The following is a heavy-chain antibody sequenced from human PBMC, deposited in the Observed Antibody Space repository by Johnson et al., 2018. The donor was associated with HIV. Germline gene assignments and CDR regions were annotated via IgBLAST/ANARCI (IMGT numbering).Heavy chain of an antibody. CDR3: ARACRDGYTCDVFDI. CDR1: GFTFSDYY. J-gene: IGHJ3*02. CDR2: LFSGDTT. D-gene: IGHD5-24*01. V-gene: IGHV3-66*01. Sequence: VQVVESGGVVVQPGGSLRLSCAASGFTFSDYYMSWIRQAPGKGLEWVSVLFSGDTTYYADSVNGRFTISRDNSKNTLYLQMNSLRAEDTAVYYCARACRDGYTCDVFDIWGQGTMITVSS.